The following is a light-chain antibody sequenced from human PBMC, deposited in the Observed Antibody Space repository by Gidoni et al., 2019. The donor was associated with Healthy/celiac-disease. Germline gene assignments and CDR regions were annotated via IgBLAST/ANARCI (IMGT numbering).Light chain of an antibody. CDR3: HQRANWPQT. V-gene: IGKV3-11*01. CDR1: QSVSSF. J-gene: IGKJ1*01. Sequence: EIVLTQSPATLSLSPGERATLSCMASQSVSSFLAWYQHKPGQAPRLLIYDASNRATGIPARFSGSGSGADYTLTISSLEPEDFAIYYCHQRANWPQTFGQGTKVEIK. CDR2: DAS.